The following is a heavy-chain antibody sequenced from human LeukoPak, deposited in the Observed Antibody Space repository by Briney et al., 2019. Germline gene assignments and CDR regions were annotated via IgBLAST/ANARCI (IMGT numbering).Heavy chain of an antibody. V-gene: IGHV3-66*01. J-gene: IGHJ6*02. CDR2: IYSGGST. CDR3: ASRDKGYYYGMDV. D-gene: IGHD5-24*01. Sequence: GGSLRLSCAASGYTFGSYAMYWVRQAPGKGLEWVSLIYSGGSTYYADSVKGRFTISRDNSKNTLYLQMNSLRAEDTAVYYCASRDKGYYYGMDVWGQGTTVTVSS. CDR1: GYTFGSYA.